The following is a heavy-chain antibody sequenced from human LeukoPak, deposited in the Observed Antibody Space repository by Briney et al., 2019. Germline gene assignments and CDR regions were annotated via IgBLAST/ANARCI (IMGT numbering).Heavy chain of an antibody. D-gene: IGHD4-17*01. CDR3: AKVGIYGDSYYYYYYMDV. CDR2: ISASGGST. Sequence: GGSLRLSCAASGFTFSSYAMSWVRQAPGKGLEWVSAISASGGSTYYADSVKGRFTISRDNSKNTLYLQMNSLRAEDTAVYYCAKVGIYGDSYYYYYYMDVWGKGTTVTVSS. V-gene: IGHV3-23*01. J-gene: IGHJ6*03. CDR1: GFTFSSYA.